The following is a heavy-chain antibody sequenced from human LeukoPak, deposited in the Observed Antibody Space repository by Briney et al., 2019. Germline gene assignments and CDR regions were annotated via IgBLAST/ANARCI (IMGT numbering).Heavy chain of an antibody. CDR3: ARAGSWDYDSSGYYGPHFDY. D-gene: IGHD3-22*01. CDR1: GYTFTSYY. V-gene: IGHV1-46*01. J-gene: IGHJ4*02. Sequence: GASVKVSCKASGYTFTSYYMHWVRQAPGQGLEWMGIINPSGGSTSYAQKFQGRVTMTRDTSTSTVYMELSSLRSEDTAVYYCARAGSWDYDSSGYYGPHFDYWGQGTLVTVSS. CDR2: INPSGGST.